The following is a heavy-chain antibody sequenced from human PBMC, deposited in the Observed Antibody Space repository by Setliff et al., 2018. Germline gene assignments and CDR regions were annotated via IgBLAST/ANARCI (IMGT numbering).Heavy chain of an antibody. J-gene: IGHJ2*01. Sequence: PGGSLRLSCAASGFTFTNYIIHWVRQAPGKGLEWVAVMSLDETNKYYADSVRGRFTISRDISKNTLYLRMNSLRAEDTAVYYCARVAGRGRYWYFDLWGRGTLVTVSS. CDR3: ARVAGRGRYWYFDL. CDR1: GFTFTNYI. CDR2: MSLDETNK. V-gene: IGHV3-30-3*01.